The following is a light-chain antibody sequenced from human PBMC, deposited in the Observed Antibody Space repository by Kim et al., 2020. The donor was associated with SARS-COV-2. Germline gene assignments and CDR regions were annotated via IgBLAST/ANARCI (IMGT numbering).Light chain of an antibody. Sequence: SASVGDRVTIACRASRSIAGYLHGYQQKAGQAPTLLISGASNLQSGVPSRFSGSGSGTDFTLTITSLQAEDFAVYYCQQSYSAQYTFGQGTKLEI. CDR1: RSIAGY. V-gene: IGKV1-39*01. J-gene: IGKJ2*01. CDR2: GAS. CDR3: QQSYSAQYT.